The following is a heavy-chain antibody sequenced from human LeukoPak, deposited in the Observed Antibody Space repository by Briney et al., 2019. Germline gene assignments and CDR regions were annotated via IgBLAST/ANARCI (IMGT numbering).Heavy chain of an antibody. Sequence: ASVKVSCKASGGTFSSYTISWVRQAPGQGPEWMGGIIPIFGTANYAQKFQGRVTITADESTSTAYMELSSLRSEDTAVYYCASDDSLGSWGQGTLVTVSS. CDR3: ASDDSLGS. CDR2: IIPIFGTA. D-gene: IGHD3-16*01. V-gene: IGHV1-69*13. CDR1: GGTFSSYT. J-gene: IGHJ5*02.